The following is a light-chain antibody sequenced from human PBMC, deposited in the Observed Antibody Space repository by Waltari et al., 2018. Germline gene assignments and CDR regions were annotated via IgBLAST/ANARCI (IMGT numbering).Light chain of an antibody. V-gene: IGKV1-39*01. CDR2: SAY. CDR1: QSIATY. Sequence: QLTQSPYSLSASVGERVTATCRASQSIATYLSWYQQRAGEAPKLLIHSAYTLQSGVPSRFSGSRSGTEFTLTISSLHPEDSATYYCQQTYSVPRGGFTFGPGTKVEIK. J-gene: IGKJ3*01. CDR3: QQTYSVPRGGFT.